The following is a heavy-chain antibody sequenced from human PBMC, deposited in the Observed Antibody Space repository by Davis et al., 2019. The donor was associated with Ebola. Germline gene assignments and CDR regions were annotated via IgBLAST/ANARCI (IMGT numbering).Heavy chain of an antibody. Sequence: GESLKISCAASGFTFSSYSMNWVRQAPGKGLEWVSYISSSSSTIYYADSVKGRFTISRDNAKNSLYLQMNSLRDEDTAVYYCARVVGATTSWFDPWGQGTLVTVSS. CDR1: GFTFSSYS. V-gene: IGHV3-48*02. J-gene: IGHJ5*02. CDR2: ISSSSSTI. CDR3: ARVVGATTSWFDP. D-gene: IGHD1-26*01.